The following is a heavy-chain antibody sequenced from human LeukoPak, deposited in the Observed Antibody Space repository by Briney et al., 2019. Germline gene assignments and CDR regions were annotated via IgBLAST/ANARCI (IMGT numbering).Heavy chain of an antibody. CDR1: GFTVSSNY. Sequence: SGGSLRLSCAVSGFTVSSNYMSWVRQAPGKGLEWVSIIYSGGSTYHADSVKGRFTISRDNSKNTLYLQMNSLRAEDTAVYYCAELGITMIGGVWGKGTTVTISS. V-gene: IGHV3-66*01. D-gene: IGHD3-10*02. CDR2: IYSGGST. CDR3: AELGITMIGGV. J-gene: IGHJ6*04.